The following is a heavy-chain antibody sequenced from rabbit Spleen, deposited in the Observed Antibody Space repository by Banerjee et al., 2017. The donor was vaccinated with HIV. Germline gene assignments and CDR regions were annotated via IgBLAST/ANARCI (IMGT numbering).Heavy chain of an antibody. D-gene: IGHD8-1*01. CDR1: GVSFSSSSY. CDR2: IYVGSGGFT. Sequence: QSLEESGGDLVKPGASLTLTCTASGVSFSSSSYMCWVRQAPGKGLEWIACIYVGSGGFTYYATWAKGRFTISKTSSTTVTLQMTSLTAADTATYFCARDSGTSFSSYGMDLWGPGTLVTVS. V-gene: IGHV1S40*01. CDR3: ARDSGTSFSSYGMDL. J-gene: IGHJ6*01.